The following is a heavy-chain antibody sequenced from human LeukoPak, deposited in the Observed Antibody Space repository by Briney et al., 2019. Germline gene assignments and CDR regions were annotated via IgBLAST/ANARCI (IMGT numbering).Heavy chain of an antibody. J-gene: IGHJ4*02. CDR3: STAGGAY. CDR1: GFTFSNAW. V-gene: IGHV3-15*01. Sequence: GGSLRLSCAASGFTFSNAWMNWVRQGPGKGLEWVGRIKTKTDGGTTNYAAPVKGGFTISRDDSKTTLYLQMNSLKTDDTGVYYCSTAGGAYWGQGILVTVSS. D-gene: IGHD2-8*02. CDR2: IKTKTDGGTT.